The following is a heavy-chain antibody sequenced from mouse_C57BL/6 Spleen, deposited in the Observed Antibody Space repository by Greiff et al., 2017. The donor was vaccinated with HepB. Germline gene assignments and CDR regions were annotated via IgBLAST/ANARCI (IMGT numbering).Heavy chain of an antibody. D-gene: IGHD2-4*01. Sequence: QVQLQQPGAELVKPGASVKMSCKASGYTFTSYWITWVKQRPGQGLEWIGDIYPGSGSTNYNEKFKSKATLTVDTSSSTAYMQLSSLTSEDSAVYYCARRGDYDRAMDYWGQGTSVTVSP. V-gene: IGHV1-55*01. CDR3: ARRGDYDRAMDY. CDR1: GYTFTSYW. J-gene: IGHJ4*01. CDR2: IYPGSGST.